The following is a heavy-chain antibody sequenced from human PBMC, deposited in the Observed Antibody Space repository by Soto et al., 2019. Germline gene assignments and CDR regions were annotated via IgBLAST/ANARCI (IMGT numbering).Heavy chain of an antibody. CDR1: GFTFSSYS. D-gene: IGHD1-26*01. CDR3: ARDRGSYYAYDY. CDR2: ISSSSSYI. J-gene: IGHJ4*02. V-gene: IGHV3-21*01. Sequence: PGGSLRLSCAASGFTFSSYSMNWVGQAPGKGLEWVSSISSSSSYIYYADSVKGRFTISRDNAKNSLYLQMNSLRAEDTAVYYCARDRGSYYAYDYWGQGTLVTVSS.